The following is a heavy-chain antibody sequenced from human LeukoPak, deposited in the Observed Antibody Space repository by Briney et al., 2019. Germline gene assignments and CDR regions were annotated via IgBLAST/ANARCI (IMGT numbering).Heavy chain of an antibody. CDR2: IYFSGGT. V-gene: IGHV4-39*01. CDR3: ARQTGSGLFSLP. Sequence: PSETLSLTCTVSGDSISSSNCYWGWIRQPPGKGLEWIGSIYFSGGTYYNASLKSRVTISVDTSKNQFSLKLSSVTAADTAVYYCARQTGSGLFSLPGGQGTLVAVSS. CDR1: GDSISSSNCY. J-gene: IGHJ4*02. D-gene: IGHD3-10*01.